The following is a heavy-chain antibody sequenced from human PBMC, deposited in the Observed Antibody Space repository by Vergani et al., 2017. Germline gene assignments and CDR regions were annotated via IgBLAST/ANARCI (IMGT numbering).Heavy chain of an antibody. J-gene: IGHJ4*02. D-gene: IGHD1-1*01. CDR1: EYSFGNYW. Sequence: EVELVQSGPEMRKPGESLKISCKGSEYSFGNYWIGWVRQMPGKGLEWMGIIYPADSDTRYSPCFQGQVTISADKSISTAFLQWDSLKASDTALYYCARHTTYTDSGGQGTLVTVSS. CDR2: IYPADSDT. V-gene: IGHV5-51*01. CDR3: ARHTTYTDS.